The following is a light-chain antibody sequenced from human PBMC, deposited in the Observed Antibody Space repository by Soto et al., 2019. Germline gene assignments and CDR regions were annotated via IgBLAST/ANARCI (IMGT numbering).Light chain of an antibody. CDR3: NSYTRSITYV. J-gene: IGLJ1*01. CDR2: DVT. Sequence: QSVLTQPASVSGSPGQSITISCTGTSSDVGGYNFVSWYQHHPGKAHKLIIYDVTNRPSGISNRFSGSKSGNTASLIISGLQAEDEADYYCNSYTRSITYVFGTGTKSPS. CDR1: SSDVGGYNF. V-gene: IGLV2-14*03.